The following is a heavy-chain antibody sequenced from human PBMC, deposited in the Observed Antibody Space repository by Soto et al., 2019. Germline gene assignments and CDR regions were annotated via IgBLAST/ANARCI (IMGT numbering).Heavy chain of an antibody. CDR3: ARGPLVVVNYFES. CDR1: VGTFRNYP. Sequence: QVQLVQSGTEVKKPGSSVKVSCQASVGTFRNYPNNWVRQAPGQGLEWMGSIVPLTDIPDYAQNFQARLTISADKSTSTAYMELSSLTSDDTAMYFGARGPLVVVNYFESWGKGTLVTVSS. CDR2: IVPLTDIP. J-gene: IGHJ4*02. V-gene: IGHV1-69*02.